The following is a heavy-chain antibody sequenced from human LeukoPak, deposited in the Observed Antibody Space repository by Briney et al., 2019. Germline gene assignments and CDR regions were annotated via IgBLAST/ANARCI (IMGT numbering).Heavy chain of an antibody. CDR1: GGSFSGYY. J-gene: IGHJ5*02. CDR3: ARVLEWFDP. V-gene: IGHV4-34*01. Sequence: SETLSLTCAVYGGSFSGYYWSWIRQPPGKGLEWIGEINHSGSTNYNPSLKSRVAISVDTSKNQFSLKLSSVTAADTAVYYCARVLEWFDPWGQGTLVSVS. D-gene: IGHD1-1*01. CDR2: INHSGST.